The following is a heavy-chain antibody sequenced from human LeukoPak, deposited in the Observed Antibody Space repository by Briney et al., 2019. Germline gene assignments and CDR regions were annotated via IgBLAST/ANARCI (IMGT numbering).Heavy chain of an antibody. Sequence: PSETLSLTCTVSGGSLSSHYWSWIRQPPGKRLEWIGFVYNSGSTNYNPSLESRVTISVDTSKNQFSLRLSSVTAADTAVYYCARVKEDYDFWSGYLDYWGQGTLVTVSS. CDR1: GGSLSSHY. CDR3: ARVKEDYDFWSGYLDY. D-gene: IGHD3-3*01. V-gene: IGHV4-59*11. J-gene: IGHJ4*02. CDR2: VYNSGST.